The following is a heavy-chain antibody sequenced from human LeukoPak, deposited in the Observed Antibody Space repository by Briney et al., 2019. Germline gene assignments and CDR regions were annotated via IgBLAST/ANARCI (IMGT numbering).Heavy chain of an antibody. CDR2: INTNTGNP. CDR3: ARDAEYTYYDFWSGYYTGYYYGMDV. D-gene: IGHD3-3*01. Sequence: GASVKVSCKASGYTFTSYAMNWVRQAPGQGLEWMGWINTNTGNPTYAQGFTGRFVFSLDTSVSTAYLQISSLKAEDTAVYYCARDAEYTYYDFWSGYYTGYYYGMDVWGQGTTVTVSS. V-gene: IGHV7-4-1*02. J-gene: IGHJ6*02. CDR1: GYTFTSYA.